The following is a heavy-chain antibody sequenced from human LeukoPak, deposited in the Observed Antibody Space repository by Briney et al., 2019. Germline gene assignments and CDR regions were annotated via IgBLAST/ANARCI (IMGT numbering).Heavy chain of an antibody. V-gene: IGHV3-23*01. J-gene: IGHJ4*02. CDR1: GFTFTDYA. CDR2: ISRSGSTT. CDR3: ARGSIMLSV. D-gene: IGHD2-21*01. Sequence: GGALRLSCAAPGFTFTDYAMSWGRQAQGKGLEWVSSISRSGSTTCYADSVKGRFTFSRDNSKNTLDLQMDSLRVEDTARYYCARGSIMLSVGGQGNLVTVTS.